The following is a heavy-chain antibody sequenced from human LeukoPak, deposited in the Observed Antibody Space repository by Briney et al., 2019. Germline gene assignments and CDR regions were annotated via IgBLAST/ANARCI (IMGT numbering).Heavy chain of an antibody. D-gene: IGHD2-2*01. CDR2: IYHSGST. CDR1: GGSISSGDYY. CDR3: ARGGYCSSTSCYARFDY. J-gene: IGHJ4*02. Sequence: SETLSLTCTVSGGSISSGDYYWSWIRQPPGKGLEWIGYIYHSGSTYYNPSLKSRVTISVDRSKNQFSLKLSSVTAADTAVYYCARGGYCSSTSCYARFDYWGQGTLVTVSS. V-gene: IGHV4-30-2*01.